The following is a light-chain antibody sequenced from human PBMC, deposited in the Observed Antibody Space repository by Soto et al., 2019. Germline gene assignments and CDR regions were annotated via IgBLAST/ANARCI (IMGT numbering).Light chain of an antibody. Sequence: QSALTQPASVSGSPGQSIIISCTGTSSDVGGYNYVSWYQQHPGKAPKLMIYDVSNRPSGVSNRFSGSKSGNTASLTISGLQAEDEADYYCSSYTSSSTLHMVFGGGTKVTVL. J-gene: IGLJ2*01. CDR2: DVS. CDR3: SSYTSSSTLHMV. CDR1: SSDVGGYNY. V-gene: IGLV2-14*01.